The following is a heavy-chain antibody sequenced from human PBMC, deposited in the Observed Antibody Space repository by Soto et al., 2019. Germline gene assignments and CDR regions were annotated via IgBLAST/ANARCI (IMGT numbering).Heavy chain of an antibody. V-gene: IGHV1-2*02. CDR1: GYTFTGYY. D-gene: IGHD6-25*01. Sequence: EASLKVSCKASGYTFTGYYMHWVRQAPGQGLEWMGWINPNSGGTNYAQKFQGRVTMTRDTSISTAYMELSRLRSDDTAVYYCARSGLGYYYYGMDVWGQGTTVTVS. J-gene: IGHJ6*02. CDR2: INPNSGGT. CDR3: ARSGLGYYYYGMDV.